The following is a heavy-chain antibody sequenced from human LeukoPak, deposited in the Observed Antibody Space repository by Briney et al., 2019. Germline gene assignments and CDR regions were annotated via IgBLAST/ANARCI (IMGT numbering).Heavy chain of an antibody. D-gene: IGHD3-10*01. CDR1: GFSVSSNY. CDR3: AMGRGYYYGMDV. CDR2: IYNDGTT. Sequence: GGSLRLSCAASGFSVSSNYITWVRQAPGKGLEWVSVIYNDGTTYYADSVEGRFTTSRDNSKTTLYLQMNSLRAEDTAIYYCAMGRGYYYGMDVWGQGTTVTVSS. J-gene: IGHJ6*02. V-gene: IGHV3-66*01.